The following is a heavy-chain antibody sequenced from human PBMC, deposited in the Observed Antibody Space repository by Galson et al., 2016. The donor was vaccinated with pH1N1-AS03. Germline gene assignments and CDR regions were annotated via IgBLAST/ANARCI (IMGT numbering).Heavy chain of an antibody. J-gene: IGHJ2*01. V-gene: IGHV5-51*03. CDR2: IYPGDSGT. D-gene: IGHD4-11*01. CDR3: ARVLGHDYNWYFDV. CDR1: GFRFGSSW. Sequence: QSGAEVKKPGESLEISCRGSGFRFGSSWIAWVRQMPGKGLEWMGIIYPGDSGTTYSPPFQGQVTISADKSISTAFLQWSSLKASDTAIYYCARVLGHDYNWYFDVWGRGTPVTVSS.